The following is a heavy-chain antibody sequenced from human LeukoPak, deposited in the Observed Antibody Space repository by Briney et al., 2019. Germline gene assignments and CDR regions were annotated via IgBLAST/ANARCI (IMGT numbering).Heavy chain of an antibody. D-gene: IGHD6-13*01. J-gene: IGHJ5*02. CDR3: AREGAAADPNWFDP. CDR2: IKQDGSEK. CDR1: GFTFSSHW. V-gene: IGHV3-7*01. Sequence: PGGSLRLSCAASGFTFSSHWMSWVRQAPGKGLEWVANIKQDGSEKYYVDSVKGRFTISRDNAKNSLYLQMNSLRAEDTAVYYRAREGAAADPNWFDPWGQGTLVTVSS.